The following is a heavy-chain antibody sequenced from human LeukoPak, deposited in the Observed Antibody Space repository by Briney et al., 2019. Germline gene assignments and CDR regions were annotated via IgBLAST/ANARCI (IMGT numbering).Heavy chain of an antibody. V-gene: IGHV3-21*01. CDR3: AREELESFDY. D-gene: IGHD1-1*01. CDR1: GFTFSRYS. J-gene: IGHJ4*02. CDR2: IGGSSSSI. Sequence: TGGSLRLSCAASGFTFSRYSMNWVRQAPGKGLEWVSSIGGSSSSIYYAGSVRGRFTISRDNAKNSLYLQMYSLRAEDTAVYYCAREELESFDYWGQGTLVTVSS.